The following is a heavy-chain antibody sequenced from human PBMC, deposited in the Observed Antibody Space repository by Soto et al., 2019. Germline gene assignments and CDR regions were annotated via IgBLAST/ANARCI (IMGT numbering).Heavy chain of an antibody. V-gene: IGHV4-59*08. Sequence: SETLSLTCTVSGVSISSYYWSRIRQPPGKGLEWIGYIYYSGSTNYNPSLKSRVTISVDTSKNQFSLKLSSVTAADTAVYYCARRYGYSFDYWGQGTLVTVSS. CDR3: ARRYGYSFDY. D-gene: IGHD1-1*01. J-gene: IGHJ4*02. CDR2: IYYSGST. CDR1: GVSISSYY.